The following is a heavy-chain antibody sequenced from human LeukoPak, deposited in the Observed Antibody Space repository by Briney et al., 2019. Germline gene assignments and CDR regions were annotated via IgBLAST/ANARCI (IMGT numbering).Heavy chain of an antibody. J-gene: IGHJ4*02. Sequence: PSETLSLTCTVSGGSISSYYWSWIRQPPGKGLEWIGYIYYSGSTNYNPSLKSRVTISVDTSKNQFSLKLGSVTAADTAVYYCARHQYDFWSGFNFDYWGQGTLVTVSS. CDR3: ARHQYDFWSGFNFDY. V-gene: IGHV4-59*08. D-gene: IGHD3-3*01. CDR1: GGSISSYY. CDR2: IYYSGST.